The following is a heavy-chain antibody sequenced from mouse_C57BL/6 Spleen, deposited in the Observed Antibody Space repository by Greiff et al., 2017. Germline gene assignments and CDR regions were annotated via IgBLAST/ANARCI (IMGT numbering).Heavy chain of an antibody. V-gene: IGHV2-9*01. J-gene: IGHJ4*01. D-gene: IGHD3-1*01. CDR1: GLSLTSYG. Sequence: QVHVKQSGPGLVAPSQRLSITCTVSGLSLTSYGVDWVRQPPGKGLEWLGVIWGGGSTNYNSALMSRLSISKDNSKSQVFLKMNSLQTDDTAMYYCAKTGYDYAAMDYWGQGTSVTVSS. CDR3: AKTGYDYAAMDY. CDR2: IWGGGST.